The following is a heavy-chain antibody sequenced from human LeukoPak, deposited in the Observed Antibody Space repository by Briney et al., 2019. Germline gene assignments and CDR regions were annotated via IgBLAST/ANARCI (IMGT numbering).Heavy chain of an antibody. CDR2: IYYSDST. Sequence: SQTLSLTCAVSGGSISSGGYSWSWIRQPPGKGLEWIGYIYYSDSTYYNPSLKSRVTISIDTSKNQFSLKLNSVTAADTAVYYCARTTEGGYSYGYFYYYYMDVWGKGTTVTISS. J-gene: IGHJ6*03. CDR3: ARTTEGGYSYGYFYYYYMDV. V-gene: IGHV4-30-4*07. CDR1: GGSISSGGYS. D-gene: IGHD5-18*01.